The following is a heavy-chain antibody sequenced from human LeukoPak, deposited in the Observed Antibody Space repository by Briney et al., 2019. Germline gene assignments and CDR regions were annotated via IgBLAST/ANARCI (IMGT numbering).Heavy chain of an antibody. D-gene: IGHD5-12*01. Sequence: QPGGSLRLSCAPSGFTFSSYWMHWVRQAPGKGLVWVSRINGDGSTTSHADYAKGRFTISRDNAKNTLYLQMNSLRAEDAAVYYCARAGSGYLPTGYWGQGTLVTVSS. CDR2: INGDGSTT. CDR3: ARAGSGYLPTGY. V-gene: IGHV3-74*01. J-gene: IGHJ4*02. CDR1: GFTFSSYW.